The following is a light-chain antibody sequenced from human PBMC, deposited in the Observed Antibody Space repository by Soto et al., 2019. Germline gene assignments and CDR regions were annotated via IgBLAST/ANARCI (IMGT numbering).Light chain of an antibody. CDR2: AAS. CDR3: IQHKSYPIT. CDR1: QDIRND. Sequence: DIQMTQSPSSLSASVGDRVTITCRASQDIRNDLGWYQHKPGKAPKRLIYAASSLQSGVPSGLSGSGSGTDFTLKTSCLKPEEFATYYCIQHKSYPITFGHETKVEIK. J-gene: IGKJ1*01. V-gene: IGKV1-17*01.